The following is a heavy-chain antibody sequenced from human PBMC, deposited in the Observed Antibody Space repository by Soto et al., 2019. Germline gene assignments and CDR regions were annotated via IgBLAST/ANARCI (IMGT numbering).Heavy chain of an antibody. J-gene: IGHJ4*02. Sequence: EVQLVDSGGGLVKPGGSLRLSCAASGFTFSSYSMNWVRQAPGKGLEWVSSISSSSSYIYYADSVKGRFTISRDNAKNSLYLQMNSLRAEDTAAYYCARDGDTAMVNDYWGQGTLVTVSS. V-gene: IGHV3-21*01. CDR3: ARDGDTAMVNDY. CDR1: GFTFSSYS. D-gene: IGHD5-18*01. CDR2: ISSSSSYI.